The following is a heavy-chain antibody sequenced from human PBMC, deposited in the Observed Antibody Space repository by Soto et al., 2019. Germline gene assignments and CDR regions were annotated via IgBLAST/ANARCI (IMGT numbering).Heavy chain of an antibody. D-gene: IGHD3-22*01. Sequence: QVQLVQSGAEVKKPGSSVKVSCKASGGTFSSYAISWVRQAPGQGLEWMEGIIPIFGTANYAQKFQGRVTITADESTSTAYMELSSLRSEDTAVYYCARDYYDSSGYYLLDYWGQGTLVTVSS. V-gene: IGHV1-69*01. CDR2: IIPIFGTA. CDR3: ARDYYDSSGYYLLDY. CDR1: GGTFSSYA. J-gene: IGHJ4*02.